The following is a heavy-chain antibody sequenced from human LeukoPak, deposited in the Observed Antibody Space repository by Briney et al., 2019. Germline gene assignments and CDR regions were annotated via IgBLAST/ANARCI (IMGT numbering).Heavy chain of an antibody. Sequence: SETLSLTCTVSGGSISGRSYYWGWIRQPPGKGLEWIGSLYYSGSTYYNPSLKSRVTISVDTSKNQFTLKLSSVTAADTAVYYCASRSSYYDILTGGYYFDYWGQGTLVTVSS. D-gene: IGHD3-9*01. CDR1: GGSISGRSYY. CDR2: LYYSGST. V-gene: IGHV4-39*01. CDR3: ASRSSYYDILTGGYYFDY. J-gene: IGHJ4*02.